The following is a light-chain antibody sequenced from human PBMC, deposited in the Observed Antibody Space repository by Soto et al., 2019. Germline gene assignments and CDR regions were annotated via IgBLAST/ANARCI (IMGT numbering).Light chain of an antibody. CDR3: AAWDDSLSGYV. CDR2: SDN. J-gene: IGLJ1*01. CDR1: NSNIGRNS. V-gene: IGLV1-44*01. Sequence: QCLLTQPRSASATPGQRFTISCSGGNSNIGRNSVNWYQQLPGTAPKLLMYSDNQRPSGVPDRFSGSKYGTSASLAISGLQSEDEADYYCAAWDDSLSGYVFGTGTKVTVL.